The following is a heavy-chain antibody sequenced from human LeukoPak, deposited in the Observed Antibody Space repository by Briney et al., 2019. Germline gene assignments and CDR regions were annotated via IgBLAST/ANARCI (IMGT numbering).Heavy chain of an antibody. CDR3: ARDEVGAPPIDY. CDR1: GFAFSSHW. Sequence: GGSLRLSCEASGFAFSSHWMHWVRQAPGKGLVWVSNVNGYGGSTGYADSVKGRFTTSRDNAKNTLYLHMNSLRAEDTAVYYCARDEVGAPPIDYWGQGALVTVSS. D-gene: IGHD1-26*01. CDR2: VNGYGGST. J-gene: IGHJ4*02. V-gene: IGHV3-74*01.